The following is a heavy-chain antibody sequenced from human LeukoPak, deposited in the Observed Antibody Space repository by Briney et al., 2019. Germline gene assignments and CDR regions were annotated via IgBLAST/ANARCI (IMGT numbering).Heavy chain of an antibody. CDR1: GYTLTELS. J-gene: IGHJ4*02. CDR3: ARVVVVAARTFDY. D-gene: IGHD2-15*01. Sequence: ASVKVSCKVSGYTLTELSMHWVRQAPGKGLEWMGWISAYNGNTNYAQKLQGRVTMTTDTSTSTAYMELRSLRSDDTAVYYCARVVVVAARTFDYWGQGTLVTVSS. V-gene: IGHV1-18*01. CDR2: ISAYNGNT.